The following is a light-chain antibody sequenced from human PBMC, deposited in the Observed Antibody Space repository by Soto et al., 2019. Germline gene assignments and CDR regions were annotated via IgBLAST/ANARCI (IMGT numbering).Light chain of an antibody. Sequence: DIQMTQSPSTLSGSVGDRDTLTCRASQTISSWLAWYQQTPGKPPKILIYKASTLKSGVPSRFRGTRSGTEFTLTISRLQPDDFETYYGQHYNSYSEAFGQGTKV. V-gene: IGKV1-5*03. CDR3: QHYNSYSEA. CDR2: KAS. CDR1: QTISSW. J-gene: IGKJ1*01.